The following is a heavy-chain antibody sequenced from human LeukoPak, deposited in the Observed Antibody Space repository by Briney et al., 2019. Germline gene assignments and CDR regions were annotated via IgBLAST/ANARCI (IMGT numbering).Heavy chain of an antibody. J-gene: IGHJ3*02. CDR2: IKQDGSEK. Sequence: GGSLRLSCAASGFTFSSYGMHWVRQAPGKGLEWMANIKQDGSEKYYVDSVKGRFTISRDNAKNSLYLQMNSLRAEDTAVYYCVRDRYDVLTGYNDAFDIWGHGTLVAVSS. D-gene: IGHD3-9*01. CDR3: VRDRYDVLTGYNDAFDI. V-gene: IGHV3-7*01. CDR1: GFTFSSYG.